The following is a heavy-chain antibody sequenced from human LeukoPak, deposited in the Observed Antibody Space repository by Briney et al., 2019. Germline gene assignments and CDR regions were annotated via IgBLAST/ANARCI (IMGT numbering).Heavy chain of an antibody. CDR1: GFTVSSNY. D-gene: IGHD6-19*01. Sequence: PGGSLRLSCAASGFTVSSNYMSWVRQAPGKGLEWVSVIYSGGSTYYADSAKGRFTISRDNSKNTLYLQMNSLRAEDTAVYYCARVLAVAGTYFDYWGQGTLVTVSS. CDR3: ARVLAVAGTYFDY. V-gene: IGHV3-66*02. CDR2: IYSGGST. J-gene: IGHJ4*02.